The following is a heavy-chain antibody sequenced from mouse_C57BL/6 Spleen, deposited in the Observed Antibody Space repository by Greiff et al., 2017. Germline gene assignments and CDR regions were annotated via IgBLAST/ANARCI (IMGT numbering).Heavy chain of an antibody. CDR3: AREGWGVYYAMDY. J-gene: IGHJ4*01. CDR1: GFTFSSYA. Sequence: EVHLVESGGGLVKPGGSLKLSCAASGFTFSSYAMSWVRQTPEKRLEWVATISDGGSYTYYPDNVKGRFTISRDNAKNNLYLQMSHLKSEDTAMYYCAREGWGVYYAMDYWGQGTSVTVSS. D-gene: IGHD1-1*02. CDR2: ISDGGSYT. V-gene: IGHV5-4*01.